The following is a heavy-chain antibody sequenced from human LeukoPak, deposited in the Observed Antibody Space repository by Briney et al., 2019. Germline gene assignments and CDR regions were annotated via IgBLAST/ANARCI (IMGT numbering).Heavy chain of an antibody. V-gene: IGHV3-30*04. CDR1: GFTFSSYT. D-gene: IGHD2-8*01. J-gene: IGHJ6*02. Sequence: GRSLRLSCAPSGFTFSSYTIHWVRQAPDKGLEWGAVISYDRSNNYYSDPVKGRFTISRDNSKNTLYLQMNSLRAEDTAVYYCATEDGYYYCGMDVWGQGTTVTVSS. CDR2: ISYDRSNN. CDR3: ATEDGYYYCGMDV.